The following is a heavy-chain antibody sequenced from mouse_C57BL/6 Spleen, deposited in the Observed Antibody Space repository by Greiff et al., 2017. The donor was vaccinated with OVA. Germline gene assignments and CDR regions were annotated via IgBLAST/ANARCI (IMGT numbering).Heavy chain of an antibody. CDR1: GFNIKDYY. CDR2: IDPEDGET. Sequence: EVQLQQSGAELVKPGASVKLSCTASGFNIKDYYMHWVKQRTEQGLEWIGRIDPEDGETKYAPKFPGKATITADTSSNSAYLQLSSLTSEDTAVYYCAIYYGSSDGAMDYWGQGTSVTVSS. CDR3: AIYYGSSDGAMDY. D-gene: IGHD1-1*01. J-gene: IGHJ4*01. V-gene: IGHV14-2*01.